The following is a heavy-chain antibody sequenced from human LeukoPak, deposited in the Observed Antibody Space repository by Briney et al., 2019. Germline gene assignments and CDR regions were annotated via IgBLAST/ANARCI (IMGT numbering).Heavy chain of an antibody. D-gene: IGHD1-1*01. V-gene: IGHV1-69*01. CDR3: ARPNPPPRDWNDVGWFDS. Sequence: SVKVSCKASGGTFSSYAISWVRQAPGQGLEWMGGIIPIFGTANYAQKFQSRVTITADESTSTAYMELSSLRSQDTAVYYGARPNPPPRDWNDVGWFDSWGQGSLVTVSS. J-gene: IGHJ5*01. CDR2: IIPIFGTA. CDR1: GGTFSSYA.